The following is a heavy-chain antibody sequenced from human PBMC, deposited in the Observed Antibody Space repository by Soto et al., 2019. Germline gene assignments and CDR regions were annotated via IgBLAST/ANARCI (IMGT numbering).Heavy chain of an antibody. D-gene: IGHD3-16*01. CDR1: GYTFTVYF. CDR2: INPNSGAT. J-gene: IGHJ5*02. V-gene: IGHV1-2*02. CDR3: ARGGGTTLAPLP. Sequence: ASVKVSCKASGYTFTVYFMHCVRQAPGEGLEWMGWINPNSGATKYAPKFQGRVTMTRDTSNRTAYLELSRLTSDDTAIYYCARGGGTTLAPLPWGQGTPVTVSS.